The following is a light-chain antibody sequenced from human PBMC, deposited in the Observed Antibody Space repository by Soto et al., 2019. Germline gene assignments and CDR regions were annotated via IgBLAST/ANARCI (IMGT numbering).Light chain of an antibody. CDR1: QSVSSF. J-gene: IGKJ4*01. CDR2: DAS. CDR3: QQRSNCPLT. V-gene: IGKV3-11*01. Sequence: EIVLTQSPATLSLSPGKRATLSCRASQSVSSFLAWYQQKPGQAPRLLIYDASNRATGIPSRFSGSGSGTDFTLTISSLAPEDFAVYYCQQRSNCPLTFGGGTKVEIK.